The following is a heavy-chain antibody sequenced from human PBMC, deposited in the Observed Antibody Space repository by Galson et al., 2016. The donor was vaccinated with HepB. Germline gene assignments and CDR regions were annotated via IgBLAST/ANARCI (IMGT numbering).Heavy chain of an antibody. D-gene: IGHD4-17*01. V-gene: IGHV4-34*01. J-gene: IGHJ6*03. CDR3: ARGDNPDYGDYASAYYYMDV. Sequence: TLSLTCAVYGGSFGGYYWSWIRQHPGKGLEWIGEINHSGSTNYNPSLKSRVTISVDTSKNQFSLKLSSVTAADTAVYYCARGDNPDYGDYASAYYYMDVWGKGTTVTVSS. CDR2: INHSGST. CDR1: GGSFGGYY.